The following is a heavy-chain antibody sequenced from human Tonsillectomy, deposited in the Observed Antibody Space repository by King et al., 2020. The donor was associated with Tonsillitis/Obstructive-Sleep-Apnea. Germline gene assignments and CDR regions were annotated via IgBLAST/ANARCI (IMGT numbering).Heavy chain of an antibody. D-gene: IGHD2-2*02. CDR1: GGSISSYY. Sequence: LQLQESGPGLVKPSETLSLTCTVSGGSISSYYWSWIRQPPGKGLEWIGYIYYSGSTNYNPSLKSRVTISIDTSKNQFSLKLTSVTAADTAVYYCAGTGAIGNWFDPWGQGTLVTVSS. J-gene: IGHJ5*02. CDR3: AGTGAIGNWFDP. V-gene: IGHV4-59*08. CDR2: IYYSGST.